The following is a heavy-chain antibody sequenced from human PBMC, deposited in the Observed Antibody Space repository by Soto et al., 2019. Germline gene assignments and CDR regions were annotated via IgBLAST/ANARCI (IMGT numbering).Heavy chain of an antibody. CDR1: GYTFTAYY. CDR3: ARSSGGTAYSSGWYLVESFQH. Sequence: GASVKVSCKASGYTFTAYYIHWVRQAPGQGLEWMGWINPNSGGSKYAQKFQGWVTMTRDTSISTAYMEVTRLKSDDTAVYYCARSSGGTAYSSGWYLVESFQHWGQGTLVTVSS. V-gene: IGHV1-2*04. J-gene: IGHJ1*01. D-gene: IGHD6-19*01. CDR2: INPNSGGS.